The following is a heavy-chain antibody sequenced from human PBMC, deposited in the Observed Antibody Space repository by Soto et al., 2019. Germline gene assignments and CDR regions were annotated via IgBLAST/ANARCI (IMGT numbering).Heavy chain of an antibody. Sequence: GGSLRLSCAASGFSFSTYAMYWVRQAPGKGLEYVSTISSDGGSTYYANSVKGRFTISRDSSKNTLYLQMGSLRAEDMAVYYCARGRYCSGGSCFRYFDYWGQGT. CDR2: ISSDGGST. V-gene: IGHV3-64*01. D-gene: IGHD2-15*01. CDR1: GFSFSTYA. J-gene: IGHJ4*02. CDR3: ARGRYCSGGSCFRYFDY.